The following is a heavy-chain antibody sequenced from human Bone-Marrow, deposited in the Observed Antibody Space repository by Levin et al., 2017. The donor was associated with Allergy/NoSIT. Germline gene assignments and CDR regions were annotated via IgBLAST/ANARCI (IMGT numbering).Heavy chain of an antibody. J-gene: IGHJ4*02. CDR1: GFTVYNNY. CDR2: IYSGGGT. D-gene: IGHD5-12*01. V-gene: IGHV3-53*01. Sequence: PGGSLRLSCAASGFTVYNNYMSWVRQAPGKGLEWVSFIYSGGGTYYADSVRGRFTISRDRSENTLFLQMNSLTADDTAISYCRARHYWGRGTLVTVSS. CDR3: RARHY.